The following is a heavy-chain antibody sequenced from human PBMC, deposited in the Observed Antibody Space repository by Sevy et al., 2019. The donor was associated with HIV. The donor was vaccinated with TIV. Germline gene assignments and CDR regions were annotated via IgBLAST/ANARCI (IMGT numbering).Heavy chain of an antibody. J-gene: IGHJ6*03. CDR2: ISAYNGNT. V-gene: IGHV1-18*01. Sequence: ASVKVSCKASGYTFTSYGISWVRQAPGQGLEWMGWISAYNGNTNYAQKLQGRVTMTTDTSTSTAYMELRSLRSDDTAAYYCASEGYRSGWDAGGYYYYYYMDVWGKGTPVTVSS. CDR3: ASEGYRSGWDAGGYYYYYYMDV. CDR1: GYTFTSYG. D-gene: IGHD6-19*01.